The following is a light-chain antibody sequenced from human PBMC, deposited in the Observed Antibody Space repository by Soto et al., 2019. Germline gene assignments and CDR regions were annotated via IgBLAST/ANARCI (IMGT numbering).Light chain of an antibody. Sequence: DIQMTQSPSSLSASVGDRVTITCRASQSINSYLNWYQQKPGKAPKLLIYAASSLQSGVPSRFSGSGSGTDFTLTISSLQPEDFATYYCHQSYSTLYTFGQGTKLEIK. CDR1: QSINSY. J-gene: IGKJ2*01. CDR2: AAS. V-gene: IGKV1-39*01. CDR3: HQSYSTLYT.